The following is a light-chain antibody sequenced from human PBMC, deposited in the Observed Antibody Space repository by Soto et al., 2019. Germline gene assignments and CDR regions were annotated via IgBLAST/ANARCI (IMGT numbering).Light chain of an antibody. CDR1: QSISGW. CDR3: QQYDSFSLT. J-gene: IGKJ1*01. V-gene: IGKV1-5*01. Sequence: DIPMTQSPSTLSASVGDRVTITCRASQSISGWLAWYQQKPGKAPKVLIYDVSVLQSGVPSRFSGSGSGTEFTLTIASLQPDDFATYYCQQYDSFSLTFGHGTKVEIK. CDR2: DVS.